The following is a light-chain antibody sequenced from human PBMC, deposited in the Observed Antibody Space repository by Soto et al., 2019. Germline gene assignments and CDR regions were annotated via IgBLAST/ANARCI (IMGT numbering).Light chain of an antibody. CDR1: QSISNY. CDR3: QKYNSAPLT. CDR2: DAS. Sequence: DIQMTQSPSTLSASVGDRVTITCRARQSISNYLAWYQQKPGKAPKLLIYDASTLESGVPSRFSGSGSGTDFTLTISSLQPEDVATYYCQKYNSAPLTFGQGTKVDIK. V-gene: IGKV1-27*01. J-gene: IGKJ1*01.